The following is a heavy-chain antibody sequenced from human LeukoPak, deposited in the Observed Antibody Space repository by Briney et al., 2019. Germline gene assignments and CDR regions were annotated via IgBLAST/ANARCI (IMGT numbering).Heavy chain of an antibody. CDR3: ARDQYYYDSSGYLNWFDP. V-gene: IGHV4-34*01. CDR1: GGSFSGYY. J-gene: IGHJ5*02. D-gene: IGHD3-22*01. CDR2: INHSGST. Sequence: SETLSLTCAVYGGSFSGYYWSWIRQPPGKGLEWIGEINHSGSTNYNPSLKSRVTISADTSKNQFSLKLSSVTAADTAVYYCARDQYYYDSSGYLNWFDPWGQGTLVTVSS.